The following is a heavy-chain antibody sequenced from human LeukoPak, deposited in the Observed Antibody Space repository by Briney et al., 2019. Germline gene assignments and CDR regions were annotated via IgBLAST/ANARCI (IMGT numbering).Heavy chain of an antibody. D-gene: IGHD1-26*01. V-gene: IGHV3-23*01. CDR2: ISGSGGST. Sequence: PGGSLRLSCAASGFTFRSYAMSWVRQAPGKGLEWVSVISGSGGSTYYADSVKGRFTISRDNSKNTLYLQMNSLRAEDTAVYYCAKGLYSGSYDGFGSWGQGALVTVSS. CDR3: AKGLYSGSYDGFGS. J-gene: IGHJ4*02. CDR1: GFTFRSYA.